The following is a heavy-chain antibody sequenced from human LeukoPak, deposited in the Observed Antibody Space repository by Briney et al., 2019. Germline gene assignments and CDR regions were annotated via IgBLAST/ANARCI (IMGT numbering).Heavy chain of an antibody. V-gene: IGHV5-51*01. J-gene: IGHJ4*02. Sequence: GESLTFSCKASGSSFTSYWISWVRQMPEKGMEWSEIIDPCNSDTRYTPSFQGQVTISADKSLTTAYVQWNSLKASDTAMYYCARQTAMGRSGDYWGQGTLVIVSS. D-gene: IGHD5-18*01. CDR2: IDPCNSDT. CDR3: ARQTAMGRSGDY. CDR1: GSSFTSYW.